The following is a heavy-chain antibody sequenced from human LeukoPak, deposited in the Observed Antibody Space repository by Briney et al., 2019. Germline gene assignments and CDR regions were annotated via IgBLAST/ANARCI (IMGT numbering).Heavy chain of an antibody. CDR3: AKDQRFGDLDDY. Sequence: GGSLRLSCTTSGFTFSNYAMSWVRQAPGKGLEWVSSISGSAITTYYADSVKGRFAISRDNSKNTLYLQMTSLRAQDTAVYYCAKDQRFGDLDDYRGQGTLVTVSS. CDR2: ISGSAITT. D-gene: IGHD3-10*01. J-gene: IGHJ4*02. V-gene: IGHV3-23*01. CDR1: GFTFSNYA.